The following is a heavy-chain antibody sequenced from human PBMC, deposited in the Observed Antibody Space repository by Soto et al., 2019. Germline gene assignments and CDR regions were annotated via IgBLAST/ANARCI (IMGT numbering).Heavy chain of an antibody. CDR3: ARKVPGSTTRPDYWYFDL. D-gene: IGHD3-10*01. CDR2: ISGGGDAT. CDR1: GFTFISYA. V-gene: IGHV3-23*01. Sequence: EVQLLESGGGFVQPGGSLRLSCAASGFTFISYAMNWVRQAPGKGLQWVSAISGGGDATFYADSVKGRFTISRDNSRNTVTLQMNSLGADDTAVYYCARKVPGSTTRPDYWYFDLWGRGTLVTVSS. J-gene: IGHJ2*01.